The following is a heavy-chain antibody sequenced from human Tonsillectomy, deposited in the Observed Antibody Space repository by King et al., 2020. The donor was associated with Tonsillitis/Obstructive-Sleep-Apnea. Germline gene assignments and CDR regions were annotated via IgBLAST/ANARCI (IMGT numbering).Heavy chain of an antibody. CDR1: GFTFSSYA. D-gene: IGHD5-18*01. Sequence: DVQLVESGGGLVQPGESLRLSCAASGFTFSSYAMSWVRQAPGKGLEWVSVISGSGGRTYYADSVKGRFTISRDNSKNTRYLQMNSLRAEDTAVYYCAKAGDTAMVPFDYWGQGTLVTVSS. CDR3: AKAGDTAMVPFDY. CDR2: ISGSGGRT. J-gene: IGHJ4*02. V-gene: IGHV3-23*04.